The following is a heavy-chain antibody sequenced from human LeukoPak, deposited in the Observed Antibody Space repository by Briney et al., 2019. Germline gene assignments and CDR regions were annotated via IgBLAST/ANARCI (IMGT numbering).Heavy chain of an antibody. CDR2: ISNDGSNK. D-gene: IGHD3-22*01. Sequence: GGSLRPSCAASGFTFSSYGMHWVRQAPGKGLEWVAVISNDGSNKYYADSVKGRFTISRDNSKNTLYLQMNSLRGEDSAVYYCAQEDYYDSSAYLGHWGQGTLVTVSS. CDR1: GFTFSSYG. CDR3: AQEDYYDSSAYLGH. J-gene: IGHJ4*02. V-gene: IGHV3-30*18.